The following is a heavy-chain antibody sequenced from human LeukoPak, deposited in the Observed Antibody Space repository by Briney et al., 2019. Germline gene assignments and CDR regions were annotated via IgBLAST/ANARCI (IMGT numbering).Heavy chain of an antibody. D-gene: IGHD6-13*01. CDR1: GGSISSSSYY. J-gene: IGHJ2*01. CDR3: ARRTTAAHWYFDL. Sequence: PSETLSLTCTVSGGSISSSSYYWGWIRQPPGKGLEWIGSIYYSGSTYYNPSLKSRVTISVDTSKNQFSLKLSSVTAADTAVYYCARRTTAAHWYFDLWGRGTLVTVSS. V-gene: IGHV4-39*01. CDR2: IYYSGST.